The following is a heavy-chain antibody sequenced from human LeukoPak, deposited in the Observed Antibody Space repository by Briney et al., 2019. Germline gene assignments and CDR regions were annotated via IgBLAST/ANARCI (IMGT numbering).Heavy chain of an antibody. CDR3: VRERGPYNDFDI. D-gene: IGHD2-21*01. Sequence: LSGGSLRLSCAASGFTFSSYGMHWVRQAPGKGLEWVSVIWSDGKNKFYADSVKGRFTIFRDNSKKTLDLQLNSLRAEDTALYYCVRERGPYNDFDIWGQGTMVTVSS. J-gene: IGHJ3*02. CDR2: IWSDGKNK. CDR1: GFTFSSYG. V-gene: IGHV3-33*08.